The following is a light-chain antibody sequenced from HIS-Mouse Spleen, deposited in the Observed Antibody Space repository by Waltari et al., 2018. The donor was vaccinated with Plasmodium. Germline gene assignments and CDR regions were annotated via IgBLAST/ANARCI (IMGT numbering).Light chain of an antibody. J-gene: IGLJ2*01. Sequence: SYELTQPPSVSVSPGQTARITCSGDALPKQYAYWYQQKPGQAPVLVIYKDSERPSVIPERFSGSSSGTTVTLTISGVQAEDEADYYCQSADSSGTYQVFGGGTKLTVL. CDR2: KDS. CDR1: ALPKQY. V-gene: IGLV3-25*03. CDR3: QSADSSGTYQV.